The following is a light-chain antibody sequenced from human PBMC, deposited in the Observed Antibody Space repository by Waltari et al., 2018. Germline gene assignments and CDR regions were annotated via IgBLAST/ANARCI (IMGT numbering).Light chain of an antibody. V-gene: IGKV1-33*01. CDR2: LAS. J-gene: IGKJ5*01. CDR3: QQFGGLPIT. CDR1: QFIADY. Sequence: DIQMTQSPSSLSASLGDRVSITCQATQFIADYVNWYHQKSGSAPKVLVYLASSLETGVPSRVLGGGYGTHFNLTINGLQPEDVGTYYCQQFGGLPITFGQGTRLDIK.